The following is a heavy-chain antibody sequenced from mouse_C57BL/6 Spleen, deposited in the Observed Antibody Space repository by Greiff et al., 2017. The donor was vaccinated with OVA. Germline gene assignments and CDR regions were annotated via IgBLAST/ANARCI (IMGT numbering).Heavy chain of an antibody. J-gene: IGHJ4*01. CDR1: GFTFSSYA. CDR2: ISDGGSYT. V-gene: IGHV5-4*01. CDR3: ARPYYGNYGMDY. Sequence: VQLQQSGGGLVKPGGSLKLSCAASGFTFSSYAMSWVRQTPEKRLEWVATISDGGSYTYYPDNVKGRFTISRDNAKNNLYLQMSHLKSEDTAMYYCARPYYGNYGMDYWGQGTSVTVSS. D-gene: IGHD2-1*01.